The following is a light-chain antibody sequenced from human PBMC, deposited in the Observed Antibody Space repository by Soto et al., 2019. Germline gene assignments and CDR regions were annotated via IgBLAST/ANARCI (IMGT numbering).Light chain of an antibody. CDR1: SNDVGGYHY. J-gene: IGLJ1*01. CDR2: DVT. Sequence: QSALTQPRAVSGSPGQSVTISCTGTSNDVGGYHYVSWYQHHPGKAPKLVIFDVTRRPSGVPHRFSESKSDNTASLTISGLQAEDQADYYCCSSVGSSISVFGTGTKVTVL. CDR3: CSSVGSSISV. V-gene: IGLV2-11*01.